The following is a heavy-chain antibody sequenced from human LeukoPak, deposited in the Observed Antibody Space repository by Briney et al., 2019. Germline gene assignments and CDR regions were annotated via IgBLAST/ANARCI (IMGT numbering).Heavy chain of an antibody. CDR1: GFTFSSYS. CDR2: ISSSSSYI. CDR3: AREGIAARPFDY. D-gene: IGHD6-6*01. J-gene: IGHJ4*02. V-gene: IGHV3-21*01. Sequence: PGGSLRLSCAASGFTFSSYSMNWVRQAPGKGLEWVSSISSSSSYIYHADSVKGRFTISRDNAKNSLYLQMNSLRAEDTAVYYCAREGIAARPFDYWGQGTLVTVSS.